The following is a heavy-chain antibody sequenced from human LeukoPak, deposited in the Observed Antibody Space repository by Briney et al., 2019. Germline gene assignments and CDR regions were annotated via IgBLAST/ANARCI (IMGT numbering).Heavy chain of an antibody. CDR1: GGSITSGTYY. J-gene: IGHJ6*03. Sequence: PSETLSLTCSVSGGSITSGTYYWSWIRQTAGKGLEWIGRIYVSGRTNYNPSLESRVTISVDTSKNQFSLKLSSVTAADTAVYYCARGFPVVPAAIGYYYYYMDVWGKGTTVTISS. CDR3: ARGFPVVPAAIGYYYYYMDV. CDR2: IYVSGRT. D-gene: IGHD2-2*01. V-gene: IGHV4-61*10.